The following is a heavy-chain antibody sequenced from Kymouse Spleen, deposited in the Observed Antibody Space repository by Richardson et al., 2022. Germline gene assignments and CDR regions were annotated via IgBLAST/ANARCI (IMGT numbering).Heavy chain of an antibody. D-gene: IGHD3-10*01. CDR1: GFTFSSYG. Sequence: QVQLVESGGGVVQPGRSLRLSCAASGFTFSSYGMHWVRQAPGKGLEWVAVIWYDGSNKYYADSVKGRFTISRDNSKNTLYLQMNSLRAEDTAVYYCARDRGLLWFGVSLDYWGQGTLVTVSS. CDR2: IWYDGSNK. CDR3: ARDRGLLWFGVSLDY. J-gene: IGHJ4*02. V-gene: IGHV3-33*01.